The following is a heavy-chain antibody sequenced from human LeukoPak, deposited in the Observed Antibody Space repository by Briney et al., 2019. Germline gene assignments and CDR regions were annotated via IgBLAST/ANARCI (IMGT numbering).Heavy chain of an antibody. CDR1: GFTVSSNY. Sequence: GGSLRLSCASSGFTVSSNYMSWVRQAPGKGLEWVSVIYSGGTTYYADSVKGRFTISRDNSNNTLYLQMNSLRAEDTAVYYCARGPVTRFEIWGQGTMVTVSS. V-gene: IGHV3-53*01. D-gene: IGHD4-17*01. CDR3: ARGPVTRFEI. CDR2: IYSGGTT. J-gene: IGHJ3*02.